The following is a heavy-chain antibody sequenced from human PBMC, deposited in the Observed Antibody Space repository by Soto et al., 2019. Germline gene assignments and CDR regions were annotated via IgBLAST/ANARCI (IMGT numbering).Heavy chain of an antibody. J-gene: IGHJ4*02. Sequence: PGGSLRLSCAASGFTFSSYAMSWVRQAPGKGLGWVSAISGSGGTTYYADSVKGRFTISRDNSKNTLYLQMNSLRAEDTAVYYCAKDSDLIRGVTCFDDWGQGTLVTVSS. V-gene: IGHV3-23*01. CDR1: GFTFSSYA. CDR3: AKDSDLIRGVTCFDD. D-gene: IGHD3-10*01. CDR2: ISGSGGTT.